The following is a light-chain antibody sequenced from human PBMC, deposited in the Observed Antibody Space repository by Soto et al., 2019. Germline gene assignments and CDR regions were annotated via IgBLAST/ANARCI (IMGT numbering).Light chain of an antibody. CDR2: EVS. V-gene: IGLV2-14*01. Sequence: QSALTQPASVSGSPGQSITISCTGTSSDVGGYNYVCWYKQHPGKAPQLMIYEVSNRPSGVSDRFSGSRSGNTASLTISGLQAEDEADYYCSSYTSSSTLYVFGPGTKLTVL. J-gene: IGLJ1*01. CDR1: SSDVGGYNY. CDR3: SSYTSSSTLYV.